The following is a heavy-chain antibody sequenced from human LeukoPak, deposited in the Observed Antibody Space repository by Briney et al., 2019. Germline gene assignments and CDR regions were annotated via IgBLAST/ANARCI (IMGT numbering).Heavy chain of an antibody. Sequence: PSETLSLTCTVSGGSISSGSYYWSWIRQPAGKGLEWIGRIYTSGSTNYNPSLKSRVTISVDMSKNQFSQKLSSVTAADTAVYYCARGDIDYRGQGTLVTVSS. CDR1: GGSISSGSYY. V-gene: IGHV4-61*02. CDR2: IYTSGST. CDR3: ARGDIDY. J-gene: IGHJ4*02.